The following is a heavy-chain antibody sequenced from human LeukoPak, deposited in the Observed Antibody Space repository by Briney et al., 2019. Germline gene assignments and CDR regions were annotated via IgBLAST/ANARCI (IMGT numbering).Heavy chain of an antibody. J-gene: IGHJ4*02. Sequence: GGSLRLSCAAAGFTFSNYAMSWVRQAPGKGLEWVSAISSSADHTYYADSVKGRFSISRDNSKNTLYLQLNSLRADDTAVYYCAKVSSSSEADYWGQGTLVTVSS. CDR2: ISSSADHT. CDR1: GFTFSNYA. D-gene: IGHD3-16*02. CDR3: AKVSSSSEADY. V-gene: IGHV3-23*01.